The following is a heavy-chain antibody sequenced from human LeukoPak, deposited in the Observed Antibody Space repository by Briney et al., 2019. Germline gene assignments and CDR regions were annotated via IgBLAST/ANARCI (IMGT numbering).Heavy chain of an antibody. D-gene: IGHD2-2*02. CDR3: ARVRGGYCSSTSCYNFDY. Sequence: ASVKVSCKASGYTFTSYGISWVRQAPGQGLEWMGWISAYNGNTNYAQKLQGRVTMTTDTSTSTAYMELRSLRSDDTAVYYCARVRGGYCSSTSCYNFDYWGQGTLVTVSS. CDR2: ISAYNGNT. CDR1: GYTFTSYG. J-gene: IGHJ4*02. V-gene: IGHV1-18*01.